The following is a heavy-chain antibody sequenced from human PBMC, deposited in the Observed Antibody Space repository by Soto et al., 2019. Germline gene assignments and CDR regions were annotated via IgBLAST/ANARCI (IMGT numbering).Heavy chain of an antibody. J-gene: IGHJ5*02. D-gene: IGHD3-10*01. CDR1: GYTFTSYA. CDR2: INAGNGNT. Sequence: ASVKVSCKASGYTFTSYAMHWVRQAPGQRLEWMGWINAGNGNTKYSQKFQGRITITRDTSASTAYMELSSLRSEDTAVYYCARWAWLGDGNWFDPWGQGTLVTVSS. CDR3: ARWAWLGDGNWFDP. V-gene: IGHV1-3*01.